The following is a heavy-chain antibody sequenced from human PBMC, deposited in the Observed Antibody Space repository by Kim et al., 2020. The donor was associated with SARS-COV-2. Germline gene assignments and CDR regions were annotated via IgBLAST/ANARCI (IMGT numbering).Heavy chain of an antibody. CDR1: GFTFDDYA. D-gene: IGHD6-19*01. CDR3: AKAPYSSGWYYFDY. CDR2: ISWNSGSI. Sequence: GGSLRLSCAASGFTFDDYAMHWVRQAPGKGLEWVSGISWNSGSIGYADSVKGRFTISRDNAKNSLYLQMNSLRAEDTALYYCAKAPYSSGWYYFDYWGQGTLVTVSS. J-gene: IGHJ4*02. V-gene: IGHV3-9*01.